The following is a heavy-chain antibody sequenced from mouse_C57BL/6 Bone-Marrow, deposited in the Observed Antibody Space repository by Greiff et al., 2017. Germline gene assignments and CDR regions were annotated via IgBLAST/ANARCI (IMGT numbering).Heavy chain of an antibody. Sequence: EVHLVESGEGLVKPGGSLKLSCAASGFTFSSYAMSWVRQTPEKRLEWVAYISSGGDYIYYADTVKGRFTISRDNARNTLYLQMSSLKSEDTAMYYCTRREGSWFAYWGQGTLVTVSA. CDR2: ISSGGDYI. J-gene: IGHJ3*01. V-gene: IGHV5-9-1*02. CDR3: TRREGSWFAY. CDR1: GFTFSSYA.